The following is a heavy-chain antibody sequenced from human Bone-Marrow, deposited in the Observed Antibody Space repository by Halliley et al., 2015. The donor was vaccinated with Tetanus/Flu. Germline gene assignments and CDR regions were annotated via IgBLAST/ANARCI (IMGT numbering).Heavy chain of an antibody. V-gene: IGHV4-30-2*01. CDR2: IYHTGNS. CDR3: ARGTLLDAFDV. CDR1: GGSISGDYS. Sequence: LRLSCNISGGSISGDYSWSWIRQPPGKGLEWIGYIYHTGNSYYSPSLTSRLTISIDRSKNQISLKLTSVTAADTAVYYCARGTLLDAFDVWGPGTRVTVSS. J-gene: IGHJ3*01.